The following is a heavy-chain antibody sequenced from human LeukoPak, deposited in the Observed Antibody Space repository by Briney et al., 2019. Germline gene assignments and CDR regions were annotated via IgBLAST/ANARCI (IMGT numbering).Heavy chain of an antibody. CDR2: IYTSGST. D-gene: IGHD1-26*01. V-gene: IGHV4-61*02. CDR3: ARHFLPVGATGPDAFDI. Sequence: PSQTLSLTCTVSGGSISSGSYYWSWIRQPAGKGLEWIGRIYTSGSTNYNPSLKSRVTISVDTSKNQFSLKLSSVTAADTAVYYCARHFLPVGATGPDAFDIWGQGTMVTVSS. J-gene: IGHJ3*02. CDR1: GGSISSGSYY.